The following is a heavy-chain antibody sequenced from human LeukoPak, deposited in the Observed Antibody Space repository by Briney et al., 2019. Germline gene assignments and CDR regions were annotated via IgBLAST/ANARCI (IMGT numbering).Heavy chain of an antibody. CDR2: ISSSSSII. J-gene: IGHJ4*02. CDR3: AGRTSAGGS. V-gene: IGHV3-48*04. D-gene: IGHD1-14*01. CDR1: GFTFRTYN. Sequence: GGSLRLSCAASGFTFRTYNMNWVRQAPGKWLEWISYISSSSSIIYYADSVKGRLTISRDNAKNSLYLQMNSLRAEDTAVYYCAGRTSAGGSWGQGTLVIVSS.